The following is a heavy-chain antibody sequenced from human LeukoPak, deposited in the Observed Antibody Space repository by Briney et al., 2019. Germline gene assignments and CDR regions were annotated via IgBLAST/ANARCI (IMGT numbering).Heavy chain of an antibody. CDR1: GDSISDDSVNKNNW. CDR3: ARALPWIAAAGPSDY. V-gene: IGHV4-4*02. D-gene: IGHD6-13*01. J-gene: IGHJ4*02. Sequence: SETLSLTCVFSGDSISDDSVNKNNWLNWVRQAPGKGLEWIGDVSLDGITNYNPSLLGRVTISLDKSAKQVSLRLTSVTAADTAVYYCARALPWIAAAGPSDYWGQGTLVTVSS. CDR2: VSLDGIT.